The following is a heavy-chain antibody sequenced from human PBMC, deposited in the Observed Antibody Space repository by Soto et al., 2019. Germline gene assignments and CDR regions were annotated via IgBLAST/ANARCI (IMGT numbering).Heavy chain of an antibody. CDR3: ARAGGLGAVAVDY. D-gene: IGHD6-19*01. CDR1: GGSISSGGYS. V-gene: IGHV4-30-2*01. Sequence: QLQLQESGSGLVKPSQTLSLTCAVSGGSISSGGYSWSWIRQPPGKGLEWIGYIYHSGSTYYNPSLKSRVTISVDRSKNQFSLTLSSATAADTAVYYCARAGGLGAVAVDYWGQGTLVTVSS. CDR2: IYHSGST. J-gene: IGHJ4*02.